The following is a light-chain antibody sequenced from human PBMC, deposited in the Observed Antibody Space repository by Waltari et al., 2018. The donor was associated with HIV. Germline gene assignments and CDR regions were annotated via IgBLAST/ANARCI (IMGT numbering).Light chain of an antibody. CDR1: SSDVGGYNY. Sequence: QSALTQPASVSGSPGQSITISCTGTSSDVGGYNYVSWYQQHPGKAPKLMIYEVSKRPSGVSNRFSGSESGNTASLTISGRQAEDEADYYCSSYASSSTPYVFGTGTKVTVL. J-gene: IGLJ1*01. CDR2: EVS. V-gene: IGLV2-14*01. CDR3: SSYASSSTPYV.